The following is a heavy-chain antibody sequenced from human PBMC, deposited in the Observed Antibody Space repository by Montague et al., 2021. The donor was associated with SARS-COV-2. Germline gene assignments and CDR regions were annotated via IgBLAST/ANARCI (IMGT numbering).Heavy chain of an antibody. Sequence: SETLSLTCIVSAGSINNHYWSWIRQTPGKELEWIAYVYFSGTASYNPSLKSRVTISVDTSRNQFSLQLTSVTAADTAVYYCARDRGVQYQLQMPFYFDYWGQGTLVTVSS. D-gene: IGHD2-2*01. J-gene: IGHJ4*02. CDR1: AGSINNHY. CDR2: VYFSGTA. CDR3: ARDRGVQYQLQMPFYFDY. V-gene: IGHV4-59*11.